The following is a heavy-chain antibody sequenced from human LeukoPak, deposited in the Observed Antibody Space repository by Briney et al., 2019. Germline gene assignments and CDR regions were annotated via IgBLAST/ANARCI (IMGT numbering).Heavy chain of an antibody. CDR3: AGSYGGNSFYYGMDV. V-gene: IGHV4-59*08. CDR1: GGSLSSYY. J-gene: IGHJ6*02. D-gene: IGHD4-23*01. CDR2: IYYSGST. Sequence: SETLSLTCTVSGGSLSSYYWSWIRQPPGKGLEWIGYIYYSGSTNYNPSLKSRVTISVDTSKNQFSLKLSSVTAADTAVYYCAGSYGGNSFYYGMDVWGQGTTVTVSS.